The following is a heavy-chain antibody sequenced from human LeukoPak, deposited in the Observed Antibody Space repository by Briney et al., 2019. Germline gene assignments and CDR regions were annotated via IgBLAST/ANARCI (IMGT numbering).Heavy chain of an antibody. V-gene: IGHV3-30-3*01. J-gene: IGHJ3*02. CDR3: ARRIYYDSSGYYYSDAFDI. CDR1: GFTFSSYA. D-gene: IGHD3-22*01. CDR2: ISYDGSNK. Sequence: TGGSLRLSCAASGFTFSSYAMHWVRQAPGKGLEWVAVISYDGSNKYYADSVKGRFTISRDNSKNTLYLQMNSLRAEDTAVYYCARRIYYDSSGYYYSDAFDIWGQGTMVTVSS.